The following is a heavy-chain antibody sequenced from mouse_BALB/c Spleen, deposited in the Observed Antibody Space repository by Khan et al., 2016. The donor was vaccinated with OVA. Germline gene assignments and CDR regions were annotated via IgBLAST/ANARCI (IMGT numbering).Heavy chain of an antibody. Sequence: EVQLQESGPGLVKPSQSLSLTCTVSGYSITSGYAWNWIRQFPGNKLEWMGYISYSGATSYTPSLKSRITITRDTSKNPFFLQLNSVTTEDTATYYCARGNYYGYYFDYWGQGTTLTVSS. CDR1: GYSITSGYA. CDR3: ARGNYYGYYFDY. J-gene: IGHJ2*01. CDR2: ISYSGAT. D-gene: IGHD1-1*01. V-gene: IGHV3-2*02.